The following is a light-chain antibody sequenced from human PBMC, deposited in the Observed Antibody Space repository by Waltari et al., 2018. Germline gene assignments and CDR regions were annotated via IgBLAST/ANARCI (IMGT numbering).Light chain of an antibody. CDR2: SAS. Sequence: DIQMTQSPSSLSGSVGDRVTITCRASQSISTYLNWYQQKPGKAPKLLISSASSLQSGVPSRFSCSGSGTDFTLTISSLQPEDFATYYCQQSYSSPQTFGQGTKVEIK. V-gene: IGKV1-39*01. CDR1: QSISTY. CDR3: QQSYSSPQT. J-gene: IGKJ1*01.